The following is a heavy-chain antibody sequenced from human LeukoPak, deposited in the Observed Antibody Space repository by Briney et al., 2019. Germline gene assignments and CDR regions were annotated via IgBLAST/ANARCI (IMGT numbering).Heavy chain of an antibody. CDR3: ARHPYGGNRYYFDY. CDR1: GFTFSDYY. Sequence: PGGSLRLSCAASGFTFSDYYMSWIRQAPGKGLEWVSYISSSGSTIYYEDSVKGRFTISRDNAKNSLYLQMNSLRAEDTAVYYCARHPYGGNRYYFDYWGQGTLVTVSS. V-gene: IGHV3-11*04. D-gene: IGHD4-17*01. CDR2: ISSSGSTI. J-gene: IGHJ4*02.